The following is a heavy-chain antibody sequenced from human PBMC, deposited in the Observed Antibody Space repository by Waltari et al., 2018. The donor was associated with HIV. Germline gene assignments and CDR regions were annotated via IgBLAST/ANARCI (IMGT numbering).Heavy chain of an antibody. CDR1: GFTVSTNY. J-gene: IGHJ2*01. Sequence: EVQLVETGGDLNQPGGSLRLSCAASGFTVSTNYMGWVRQAPGKGLEWVSFLYSGVTPYDADSVKGRFTISRDSSENTVDLQMNSLRAEDTAVYYCTRGPPSGYWYFDLWGRGTLVTVSS. CDR3: TRGPPSGYWYFDL. D-gene: IGHD3-10*01. V-gene: IGHV3-53*02. CDR2: LYSGVTP.